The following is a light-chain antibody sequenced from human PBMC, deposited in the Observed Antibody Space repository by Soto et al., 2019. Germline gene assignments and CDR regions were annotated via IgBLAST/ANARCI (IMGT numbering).Light chain of an antibody. CDR3: QQSYSTPRT. CDR1: QSISTY. J-gene: IGKJ1*01. CDR2: AAS. V-gene: IGKV1-39*01. Sequence: IQMTQSPSSLSASVGDRVTITCRAGQSISTYLNWYQQRPGKSPELLIYAASTLQSGVPSRFSGSGSGTDFTLTISTLQPEDFATYYCQQSYSTPRTFGHGTKVEVK.